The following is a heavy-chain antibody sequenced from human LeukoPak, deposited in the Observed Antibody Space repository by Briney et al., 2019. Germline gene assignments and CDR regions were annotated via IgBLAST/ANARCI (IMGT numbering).Heavy chain of an antibody. CDR1: GFTLSSNY. J-gene: IGHJ4*02. D-gene: IGHD6-13*01. V-gene: IGHV3-53*01. Sequence: GGSLRHSRAASGFTLSSNYMSWVRPAPGKGLEWVSVIYIVGRTYYAHSVKRRVTISRDNTQTTPYLQMNSPKAEDTALYYCAIDKAAGGRWEYYFEYWGQGTLVTVSS. CDR2: IYIVGRT. CDR3: AIDKAAGGRWEYYFEY.